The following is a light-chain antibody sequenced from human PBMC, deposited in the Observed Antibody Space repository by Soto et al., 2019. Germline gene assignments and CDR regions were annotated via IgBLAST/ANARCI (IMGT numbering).Light chain of an antibody. CDR2: DAS. Sequence: DIQMTQSPSTLSASVGDRVTITCRASQSISSWLAWYQQKPGKAPKLLIYDASSLESGVPSRFSGSGSGTEFTLTISSLQPDDFATYYCQQYKSYWTFGQGTMVEIK. J-gene: IGKJ1*01. V-gene: IGKV1-5*01. CDR3: QQYKSYWT. CDR1: QSISSW.